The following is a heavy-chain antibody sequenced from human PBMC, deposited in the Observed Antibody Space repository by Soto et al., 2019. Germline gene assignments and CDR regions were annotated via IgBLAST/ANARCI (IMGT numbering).Heavy chain of an antibody. V-gene: IGHV1-3*04. CDR2: INTGNGDT. CDR1: GYSFTHFE. Sequence: QVQLVQSGPEVKQPGASVRISCQASGYSFTHFEMHWVRQAPGQRLEWMGWINTGNGDTKYSKKFQGRVTFTRDTAASTAYLDLDGLTSDDTSFYFCARGLTRLDYWGQGTLVTVSS. J-gene: IGHJ4*02. CDR3: ARGLTRLDY. D-gene: IGHD7-27*01.